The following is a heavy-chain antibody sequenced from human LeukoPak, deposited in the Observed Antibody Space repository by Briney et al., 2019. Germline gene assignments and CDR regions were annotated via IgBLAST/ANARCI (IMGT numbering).Heavy chain of an antibody. J-gene: IGHJ6*04. CDR3: ARDMASGSGWYIRRGDYYYYGMDV. V-gene: IGHV3-30*04. Sequence: GRYLRLYCAASGFTFSSYAMHWVRQAPGKGLEWVAVISYDGSNKYYADSVKGRFTISRDNSKNTLYLQMNSLRAEDTAVYYCARDMASGSGWYIRRGDYYYYGMDVWGKGTTVTVSS. CDR2: ISYDGSNK. CDR1: GFTFSSYA. D-gene: IGHD6-19*01.